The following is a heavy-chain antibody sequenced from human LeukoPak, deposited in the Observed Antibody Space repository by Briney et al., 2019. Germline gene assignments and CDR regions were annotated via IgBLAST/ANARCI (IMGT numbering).Heavy chain of an antibody. CDR1: SGSISTSSYC. Sequence: SETLSLTCTVSSGSISTSSYCWGWIRQPPEKGLEWIGEINHSGSTNYNPSLKSRVTISVDTSKNQFSLKLSSVTAADTAVYYCARGGSPVGATNDYWGQGTLVTVSS. CDR2: INHSGST. J-gene: IGHJ4*02. D-gene: IGHD1-26*01. CDR3: ARGGSPVGATNDY. V-gene: IGHV4-39*07.